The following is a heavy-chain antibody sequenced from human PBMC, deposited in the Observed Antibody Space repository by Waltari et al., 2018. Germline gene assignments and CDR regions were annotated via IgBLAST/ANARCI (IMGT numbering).Heavy chain of an antibody. Sequence: QVQLQESGPGLVKPSETLSLTCAVSGYSISSGYYWGWIRQPPGKGLGWIGSIYHSGSTYYNPSLKSRVTISVDTSKNQFSLKLSSVTAADTAVYYCARDRIVVVPAATRPYYYYGMDVWGQGTTVTVSS. J-gene: IGHJ6*02. CDR1: GYSISSGYY. V-gene: IGHV4-38-2*02. D-gene: IGHD2-2*01. CDR3: ARDRIVVVPAATRPYYYYGMDV. CDR2: IYHSGST.